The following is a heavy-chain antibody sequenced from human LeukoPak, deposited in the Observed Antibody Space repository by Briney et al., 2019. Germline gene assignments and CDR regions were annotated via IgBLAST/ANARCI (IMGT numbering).Heavy chain of an antibody. J-gene: IGHJ4*02. CDR1: GFTFSNYA. CDR2: VSSNGGTT. Sequence: GGSLRLSCAASGFTFSNYAMHWVPQAPGKGLEYVSVVSSNGGTTYYANSVKGRFTISRDNSKNTLYLQMGSLRAEDVAVYYCARGGDRGYSYGYYFDYWGQGTLVTVSS. CDR3: ARGGDRGYSYGYYFDY. D-gene: IGHD5-18*01. V-gene: IGHV3-64*01.